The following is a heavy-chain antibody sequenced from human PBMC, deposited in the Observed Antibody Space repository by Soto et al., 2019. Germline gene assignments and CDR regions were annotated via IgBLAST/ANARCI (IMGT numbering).Heavy chain of an antibody. D-gene: IGHD2-15*01. Sequence: QVQLVESGGGVVQPGRSLRLSCAASGFTFSSYGMHWVRQAPGKGLEWVAVVWYDGSNKYYADSVKGRFTISRDNSKNTLYLQMNSRRAEDTAVYYCARDYCSGGSCYSSGDYWGQGTLVTVSS. CDR1: GFTFSSYG. CDR2: VWYDGSNK. CDR3: ARDYCSGGSCYSSGDY. J-gene: IGHJ4*02. V-gene: IGHV3-33*01.